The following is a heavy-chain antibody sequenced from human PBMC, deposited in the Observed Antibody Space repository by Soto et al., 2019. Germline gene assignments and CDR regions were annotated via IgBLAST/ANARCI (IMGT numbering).Heavy chain of an antibody. CDR2: IWYDGSNK. D-gene: IGHD6-13*01. CDR3: ARDRDGYSSSWYTTSAFDY. V-gene: IGHV3-33*01. CDR1: GFTFSSYG. Sequence: LRLSCAASGFTFSSYGMHWVRQAPGKGLEWVAVIWYDGSNKYYADSVKGRFTISRDNSKNTLYLQMNSLRAEDTAVYYCARDRDGYSSSWYTTSAFDYWGQGTLVTVSS. J-gene: IGHJ4*02.